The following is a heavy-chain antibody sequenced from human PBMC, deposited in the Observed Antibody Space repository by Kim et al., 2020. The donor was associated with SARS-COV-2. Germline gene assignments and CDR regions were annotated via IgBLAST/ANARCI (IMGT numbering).Heavy chain of an antibody. J-gene: IGHJ6*02. CDR2: INHSGST. CDR3: ASGYLICSSTSCYDYYYYGMDV. D-gene: IGHD2-2*01. V-gene: IGHV4-34*01. CDR1: GGSFSGYY. Sequence: SETLSLTCAVYGGSFSGYYWSWIRQPPGKGLEWIGEINHSGSTNYNPSLKSRVTISVDTSKNQFSLKLSSVTAADTAVYYCASGYLICSSTSCYDYYYYGMDVWGQGTTVTVSS.